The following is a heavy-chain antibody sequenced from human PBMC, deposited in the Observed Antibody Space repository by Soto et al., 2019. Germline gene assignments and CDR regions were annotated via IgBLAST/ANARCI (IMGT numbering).Heavy chain of an antibody. J-gene: IGHJ4*02. Sequence: QVQLVESGGGVVQPGGSLRLSCATFGFNLSSYAMHWVRQAPGKGLEWVALMSYDETKKYYADSVEGRFTISRDTSTNTLFLQMNNLRVEDTAVYYCAKDRRDGDFMHILVVDFWGQGALVTVSS. CDR2: MSYDETKK. CDR3: AKDRRDGDFMHILVVDF. V-gene: IGHV3-30*18. CDR1: GFNLSSYA. D-gene: IGHD3-16*01.